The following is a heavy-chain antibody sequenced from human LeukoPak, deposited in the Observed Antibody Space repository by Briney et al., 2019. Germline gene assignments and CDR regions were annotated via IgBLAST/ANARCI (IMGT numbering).Heavy chain of an antibody. CDR3: ARLLAAAGTLHFDY. CDR2: IYYSGST. CDR1: GGSISSYY. V-gene: IGHV4-59*08. D-gene: IGHD6-13*01. J-gene: IGHJ4*02. Sequence: SETLSLTCTVSGGSISSYYWSWIRQRPGKGLEWIGYIYYSGSTNYNPSLKSRVTISVDTSKNQFSLKLSSVTAADTAVYYCARLLAAAGTLHFDYWGQGTLVTVSS.